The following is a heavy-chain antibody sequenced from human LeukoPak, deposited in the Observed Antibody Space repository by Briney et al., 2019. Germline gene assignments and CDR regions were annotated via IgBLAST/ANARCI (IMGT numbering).Heavy chain of an antibody. CDR3: AKGGWGRVPDLDY. Sequence: GGSLGLSCAASGFTFSSYAMRWVRRARGKGVEWVSAISGSGGSTYYADSVKGRFTISRDNSKNTLYLQMNSLRAEDTAVYSCAKGGWGRVPDLDYWGQGTLVTVSS. CDR1: GFTFSSYA. V-gene: IGHV3-23*01. J-gene: IGHJ4*02. D-gene: IGHD6-19*01. CDR2: ISGSGGST.